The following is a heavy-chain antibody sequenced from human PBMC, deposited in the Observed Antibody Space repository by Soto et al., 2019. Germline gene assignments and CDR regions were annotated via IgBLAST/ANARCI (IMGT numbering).Heavy chain of an antibody. Sequence: GGSLRLSCAASGFTSSSYWMHWVRQAPGKGLVWVSRINDNGSNPTYADSVKGRFTISRDNAKNTLYLQMNSLRAEDTAVYYCARDPYGLDVWGQGTTVTVSS. CDR1: GFTSSSYW. J-gene: IGHJ6*02. CDR3: ARDPYGLDV. CDR2: INDNGSNP. V-gene: IGHV3-74*01.